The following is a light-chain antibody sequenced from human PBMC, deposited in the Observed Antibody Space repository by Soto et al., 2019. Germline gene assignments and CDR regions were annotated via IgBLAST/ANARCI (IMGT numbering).Light chain of an antibody. Sequence: DIQMTQSPPTLSASVGDRVTITCRASQPISSWLAWYHQKPGKAPKLLIYDASNLESGVPSRFSGSGSGTEFPFTISSLEAEDFGIYYCQQYENYWTFGQGTKVEIK. CDR2: DAS. J-gene: IGKJ1*01. V-gene: IGKV1-5*01. CDR3: QQYENYWT. CDR1: QPISSW.